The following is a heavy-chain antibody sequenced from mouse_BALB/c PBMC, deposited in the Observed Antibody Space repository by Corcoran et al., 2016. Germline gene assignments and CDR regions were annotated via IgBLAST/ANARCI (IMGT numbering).Heavy chain of an antibody. CDR1: GYSFTDYI. CDR2: INPYYGST. D-gene: IGHD1-1*01. CDR3: ARSGDYGSQFAY. V-gene: IGHV1-39*01. J-gene: IGHJ3*01. Sequence: EIQLQQTGPELVKPGASVKISCKASGYSFTDYIMLWVKQSHGKSLEWIGNINPYYGSTSYNLKFKGKATLTVDKSSSTAYMQLNSLTSEDSAVYYCARSGDYGSQFAYWGQGTLVTVSA.